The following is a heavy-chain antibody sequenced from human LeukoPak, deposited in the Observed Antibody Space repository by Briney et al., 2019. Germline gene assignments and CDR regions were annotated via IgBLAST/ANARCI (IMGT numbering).Heavy chain of an antibody. D-gene: IGHD1-1*01. CDR1: GYTFTSYD. Sequence: ASVKVSCKASGYTFTSYDINWVRQATGQGLEWMGWMNPNSGNTGYAQKLQGRVTMTRNTSISTAYMELSSLRSEGAAVYYCAVQGLRVDGMDVWGQGTTATVSS. CDR3: AVQGLRVDGMDV. V-gene: IGHV1-8*01. J-gene: IGHJ6*02. CDR2: MNPNSGNT.